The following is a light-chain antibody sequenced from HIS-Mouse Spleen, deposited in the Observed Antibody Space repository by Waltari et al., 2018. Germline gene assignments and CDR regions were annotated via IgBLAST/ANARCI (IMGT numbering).Light chain of an antibody. CDR1: QDINNY. V-gene: IGKV1-33*01. J-gene: IGKJ4*01. Sequence: DIQMTQSPSSLSASVGDRVPITCQASQDINNYLNWYQQKPGKAPKLLIYDASNLETGVPSRFSGSGSWTDFTFTISSLQPEDIATYYCQQYDNLLTFGGGTKVEIK. CDR3: QQYDNLLT. CDR2: DAS.